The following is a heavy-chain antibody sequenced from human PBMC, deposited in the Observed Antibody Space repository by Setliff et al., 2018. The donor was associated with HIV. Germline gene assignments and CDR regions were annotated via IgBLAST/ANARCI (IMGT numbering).Heavy chain of an antibody. V-gene: IGHV4-59*01. CDR2: IDYSGST. CDR3: GRVGFGELFGAFDI. CDR1: AGSMSSYY. Sequence: SETLSLPCTVSAGSMSSYYWSWIRQPPGKGLEWVGYIDYSGSTNYNPSLKSRVSISVDTSKNQFSLKLSSVTAADTAMYYCGRVGFGELFGAFDIWGQGTMVTVSS. J-gene: IGHJ3*02. D-gene: IGHD3-10*01.